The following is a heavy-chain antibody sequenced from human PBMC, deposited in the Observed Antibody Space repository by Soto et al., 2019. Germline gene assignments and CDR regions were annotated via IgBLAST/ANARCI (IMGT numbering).Heavy chain of an antibody. Sequence: AASVKVSCKASGGTFSSYAISWVRQAPGQGLEWMGGIIPIFGTANYAQKFQGRVTITADESTSTAYMELSSLRSEDTAVYYCARDLEVGVDGYFDYWGQGTLVTVSS. CDR2: IIPIFGTA. CDR1: GGTFSSYA. V-gene: IGHV1-69*13. D-gene: IGHD2-8*01. J-gene: IGHJ4*02. CDR3: ARDLEVGVDGYFDY.